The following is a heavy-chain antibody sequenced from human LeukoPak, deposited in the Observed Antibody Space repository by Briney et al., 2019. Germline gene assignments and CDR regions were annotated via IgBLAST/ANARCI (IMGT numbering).Heavy chain of an antibody. D-gene: IGHD6-19*01. Sequence: SQTLSLTCAISGDSVSSNSAAWNWIRQSPSRGLEWLGRTYYRSKWYNDYAVSVKSRITINPDTSKNQFSLQLNSVTPEDTAVYYCARSSRGWYSVGPQGFDPWGQGTLVTVSS. CDR2: TYYRSKWYN. CDR3: ARSSRGWYSVGPQGFDP. CDR1: GDSVSSNSAA. J-gene: IGHJ5*02. V-gene: IGHV6-1*01.